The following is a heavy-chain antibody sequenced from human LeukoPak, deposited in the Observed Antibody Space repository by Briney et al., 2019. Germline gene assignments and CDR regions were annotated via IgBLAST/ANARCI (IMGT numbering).Heavy chain of an antibody. J-gene: IGHJ6*03. Sequence: ASVKVSCKASGYTFTGYFMHWVRQAPGQGLEWMGWINPNSGGTNYAQKFQGRVTMTRDTSISTAYMELSRLRSDDTAVYYCARDETGYSSSWYTPPYYYYYMDVWGKGTTVTVSS. D-gene: IGHD6-13*01. V-gene: IGHV1-2*02. CDR3: ARDETGYSSSWYTPPYYYYYMDV. CDR1: GYTFTGYF. CDR2: INPNSGGT.